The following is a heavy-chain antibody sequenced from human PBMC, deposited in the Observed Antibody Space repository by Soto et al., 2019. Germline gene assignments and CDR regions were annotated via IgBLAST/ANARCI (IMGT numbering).Heavy chain of an antibody. CDR3: AKDLEAAADD. J-gene: IGHJ4*02. CDR1: GFTFSSYG. CDR2: ISYDGSNK. D-gene: IGHD6-25*01. Sequence: QVQLVESGGGVVQPGRSLRLSCAASGFTFSSYGMHWVRQAPGKGLEWVAVISYDGSNKYYADSVKGRFTISRDNSKNTLYRQMHILRAEDTAVYYCAKDLEAAADDWGQGTLVTVSS. V-gene: IGHV3-30*18.